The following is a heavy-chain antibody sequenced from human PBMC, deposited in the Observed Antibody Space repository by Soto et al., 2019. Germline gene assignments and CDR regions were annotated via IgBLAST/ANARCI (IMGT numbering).Heavy chain of an antibody. CDR2: ISSSSSTI. CDR3: ARDTITMIVVVNYDY. CDR1: GFTFSSYS. Sequence: EVQLVESGGGLVQPGGSLRLSCAASGFTFSSYSMNWVRQAPGKGLEWVSYISSSSSTIYYADSVKGRFTISRDNAKNSLYLQMNSLRAEDTAVYYCARDTITMIVVVNYDYWGQGTLVTVSS. D-gene: IGHD3-22*01. V-gene: IGHV3-48*01. J-gene: IGHJ4*02.